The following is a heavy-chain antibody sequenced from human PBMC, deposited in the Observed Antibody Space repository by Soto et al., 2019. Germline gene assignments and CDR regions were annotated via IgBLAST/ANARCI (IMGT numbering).Heavy chain of an antibody. CDR2: IYPGDSDT. J-gene: IGHJ3*02. V-gene: IGHV5-51*03. D-gene: IGHD1-1*01. Sequence: PGESLKISCKGSGYSFTSYLIGWVRQMPGKGLEWMGIIYPGDSDTRYSPSFQGQVTISADKSISTAYLQWSSLKASDTAMYYCALIYSPAPGSGYNDAFDMWGQGPMVTV. CDR3: ALIYSPAPGSGYNDAFDM. CDR1: GYSFTSYL.